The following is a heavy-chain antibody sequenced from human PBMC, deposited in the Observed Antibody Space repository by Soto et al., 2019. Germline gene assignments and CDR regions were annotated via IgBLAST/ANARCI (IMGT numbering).Heavy chain of an antibody. CDR3: ASDPVVTPRRPHYFDY. CDR1: GGSISSSSYY. D-gene: IGHD2-21*02. CDR2: IYYSGST. V-gene: IGHV4-39*01. Sequence: PSETLSLTCTVSGGSISSSSYYWGWIRQPPWKGLEWIGSIYYSGSTYYNPSLKSRVTISVDTSKNQFSLKLSSVTAADTAVYYCASDPVVTPRRPHYFDYWGQGXLVTVSS. J-gene: IGHJ4*02.